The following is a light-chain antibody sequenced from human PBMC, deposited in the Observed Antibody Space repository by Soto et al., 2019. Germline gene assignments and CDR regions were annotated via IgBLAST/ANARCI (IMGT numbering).Light chain of an antibody. CDR2: DAS. J-gene: IGKJ3*01. V-gene: IGKV3-11*01. CDR3: EQSSNWPPREVT. Sequence: EIVLTQSPATLSLSPGERATLSCRASQSVSSYLAWYQQKPGQAPRLLIYDASNRATGIPARFSGSGSETDFNLTIRSLEPEDFAVYYGEQSSNWPPREVTFGPGTKVDIK. CDR1: QSVSSY.